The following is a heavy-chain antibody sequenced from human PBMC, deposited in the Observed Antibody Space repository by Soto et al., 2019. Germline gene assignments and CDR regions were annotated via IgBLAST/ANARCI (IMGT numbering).Heavy chain of an antibody. V-gene: IGHV3-30*03. D-gene: IGHD3-10*01. J-gene: IGHJ6*02. CDR2: ISYDGSNK. Sequence: GGSLRLSCAASGFTFSSYGMHWVRQAPGKGLEWVAVISYDGSNKYYADSVKGRFTISRDNSKNTLYLQMNSLRAEDTAVYYCAAANYGSGSYYNREYGMDVWGQGTTVTVSS. CDR1: GFTFSSYG. CDR3: AAANYGSGSYYNREYGMDV.